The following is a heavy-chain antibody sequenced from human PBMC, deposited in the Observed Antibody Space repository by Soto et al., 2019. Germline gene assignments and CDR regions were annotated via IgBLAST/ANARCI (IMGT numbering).Heavy chain of an antibody. CDR2: IHYSGST. CDR1: GDSIGTGGYY. CDR3: ATNHDDISGRTPLLFDS. D-gene: IGHD3-22*01. Sequence: QVQLQESGPGLVKPSQTLSLTCTVSGDSIGTGGYYWDWIRQHPGKGPESIGYIHYSGSTYYNPSLKSRLTISLDTSKNQFSLHLSSVTAADTAVYYCATNHDDISGRTPLLFDSWGQGTLVTVSS. V-gene: IGHV4-31*03. J-gene: IGHJ4*02.